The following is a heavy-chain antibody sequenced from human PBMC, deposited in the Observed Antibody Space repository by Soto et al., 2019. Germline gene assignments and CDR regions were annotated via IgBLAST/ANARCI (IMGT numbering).Heavy chain of an antibody. CDR2: IYYSGST. J-gene: IGHJ6*02. V-gene: IGHV4-59*01. CDR1: GDSIRSYY. Sequence: SETLSLTCTVSGDSIRSYYWTWIRQPPGKGLELIGYIYYSGSTRYNPSLKSRVTISVDMSKNQFSLKLSSVIAADTAVYYCATAYGGLDNGLDLWGQGTAVTVSS. CDR3: ATAYGGLDNGLDL. D-gene: IGHD5-12*01.